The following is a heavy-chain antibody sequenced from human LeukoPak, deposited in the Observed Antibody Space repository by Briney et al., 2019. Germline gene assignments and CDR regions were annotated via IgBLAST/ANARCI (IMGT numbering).Heavy chain of an antibody. Sequence: GASVKVSCKTSGYTFTDYYIHWVRQAPGQGLERMGWINPNSGETNSAQKFQGRVTMTGDTSISTAYMELSRVTSDDTAVYYCARDRDYSNTERGFDYWGQGTLVTVSS. D-gene: IGHD4-11*01. CDR3: ARDRDYSNTERGFDY. J-gene: IGHJ4*02. V-gene: IGHV1-2*02. CDR1: GYTFTDYY. CDR2: INPNSGET.